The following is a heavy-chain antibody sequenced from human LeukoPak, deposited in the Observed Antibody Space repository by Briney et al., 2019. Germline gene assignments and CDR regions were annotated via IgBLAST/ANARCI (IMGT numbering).Heavy chain of an antibody. CDR3: ANGDSSGYYYFNWFDP. Sequence: GASLRLSCAASGFTFSSYAMSWARQAPGKGLEWVSAISGSGGSTYYADSVKGRFTISRDNSKNTLYLQMNSLRAEDTAVYYCANGDSSGYYYFNWFDPWGQGTLVTVSS. J-gene: IGHJ5*02. CDR1: GFTFSSYA. D-gene: IGHD3-22*01. CDR2: ISGSGGST. V-gene: IGHV3-23*01.